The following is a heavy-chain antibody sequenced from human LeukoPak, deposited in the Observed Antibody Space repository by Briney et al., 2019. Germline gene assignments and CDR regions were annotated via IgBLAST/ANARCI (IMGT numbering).Heavy chain of an antibody. D-gene: IGHD3-9*01. V-gene: IGHV1-2*02. Sequence: GASVKVSCKASGYTFTGYYMHWVRQAPGQGLEWMGWINPNSGGTNYAQKFQGRVTMTRDTSISTAYMELRSLRSDDTAVYYCARVGDVLRYFDWFTPEEYFQHWGQGTLVTVPS. J-gene: IGHJ1*01. CDR1: GYTFTGYY. CDR2: INPNSGGT. CDR3: ARVGDVLRYFDWFTPEEYFQH.